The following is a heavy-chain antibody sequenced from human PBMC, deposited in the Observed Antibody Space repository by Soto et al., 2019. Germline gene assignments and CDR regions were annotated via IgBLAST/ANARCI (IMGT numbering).Heavy chain of an antibody. CDR1: GYTFTSYD. CDR2: MNPNSGNT. Sequence: ASVKVSCKASGYTFTSYDINWVRQATGQGLEWMGWMNPNSGNTGYAQKFQGRVTMTRNTSISTAYMELSSLRSEDTAVYYCARGTLQTTVSWEIAFDIWGQGTMVTVSS. V-gene: IGHV1-8*01. J-gene: IGHJ3*02. CDR3: ARGTLQTTVSWEIAFDI. D-gene: IGHD4-17*01.